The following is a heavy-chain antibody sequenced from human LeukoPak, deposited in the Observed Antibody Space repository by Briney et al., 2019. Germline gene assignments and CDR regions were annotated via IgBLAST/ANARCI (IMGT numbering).Heavy chain of an antibody. CDR1: GFTFSSYA. CDR3: ARDIGGNSLMTEYFQH. J-gene: IGHJ1*01. Sequence: GGSLRLSCAASGFTFSSYAMSWVRQAPGKGLEWVSYISSSSSTIYYADSVKGRFTISRDNAKNSLYLQMNSLRAEDTAVYYCARDIGGNSLMTEYFQHWGQGTLVTVSS. V-gene: IGHV3-48*01. CDR2: ISSSSSTI. D-gene: IGHD4-23*01.